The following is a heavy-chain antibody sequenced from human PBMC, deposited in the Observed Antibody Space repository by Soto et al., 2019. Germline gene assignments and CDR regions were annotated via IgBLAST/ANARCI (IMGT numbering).Heavy chain of an antibody. CDR1: GFTFSSYS. CDR2: ISSSSTI. CDR3: ARTFGVIGDAFDI. D-gene: IGHD3-3*01. J-gene: IGHJ3*02. Sequence: VGSLRLSCAASGFTFSSYSMNWVRQAPGKGLEWVSYISSSSTIYYADSVKGRFTISRDNAENSLYLQMNSLRDEDTAVYYCARTFGVIGDAFDIWGQGTMVTVSS. V-gene: IGHV3-48*02.